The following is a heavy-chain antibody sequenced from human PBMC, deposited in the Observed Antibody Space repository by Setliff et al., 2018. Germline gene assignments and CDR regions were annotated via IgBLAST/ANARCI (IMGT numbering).Heavy chain of an antibody. CDR1: GFSFSDSF. CDR2: ISPDNKKI. CDR3: ARDREGDGNYYMDV. Sequence: PGGSLRLSCEASGFSFSDSFMSWIRQAPGRGLEWIAYISPDNKKIYHADSVKGRFTISRDNAKNSVYLQMNSLRAEDTAVYYCARDREGDGNYYMDVWGKGTTVTVSS. D-gene: IGHD1-1*01. V-gene: IGHV3-11*04. J-gene: IGHJ6*03.